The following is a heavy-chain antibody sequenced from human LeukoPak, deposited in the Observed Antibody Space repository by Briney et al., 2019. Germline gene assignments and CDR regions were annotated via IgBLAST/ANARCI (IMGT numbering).Heavy chain of an antibody. Sequence: GGSLRLSCAASGFTFNNYGMHWVRQAPGKGLEWVAFIQYDGSDKYYPDSVQGRFTISRDNSKDTLYLQMNSLRAEDTAVYYCATAVYGDYFDYWGQGTLVTVSS. V-gene: IGHV3-30*02. CDR2: IQYDGSDK. J-gene: IGHJ4*02. CDR3: ATAVYGDYFDY. CDR1: GFTFNNYG. D-gene: IGHD4-17*01.